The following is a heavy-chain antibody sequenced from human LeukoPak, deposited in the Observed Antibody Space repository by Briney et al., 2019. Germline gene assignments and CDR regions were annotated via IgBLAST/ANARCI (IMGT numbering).Heavy chain of an antibody. CDR3: ARRRYCSSTSCYTAQYYYYYGMDV. J-gene: IGHJ6*02. D-gene: IGHD2-2*02. V-gene: IGHV1-8*01. Sequence: ASVKPSCKPSGYTFTSYDTNWVRQTTRQGLEWMGWMNPNSGNTGYAQKFQGRVTMTRNTSISTAYMELSSLRSEDTAVYYCARRRYCSSTSCYTAQYYYYYGMDVWGQGTTVTVSS. CDR1: GYTFTSYD. CDR2: MNPNSGNT.